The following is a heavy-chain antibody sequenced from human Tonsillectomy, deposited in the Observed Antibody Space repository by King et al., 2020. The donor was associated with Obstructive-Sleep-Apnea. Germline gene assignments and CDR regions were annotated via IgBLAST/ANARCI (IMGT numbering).Heavy chain of an antibody. J-gene: IGHJ4*02. Sequence: VQLVESGGGVVQPGRSLRLSCAASGFTFSSYGMHWVRQAPGKGLEWVAVIWYDGSNKYYADSVKGRFTISRDNSKNTLYLQMNSLRAEDTAVYYCARGDNYYGNHGYFDYWGQGTLVTVSS. CDR1: GFTFSSYG. CDR2: IWYDGSNK. CDR3: ARGDNYYGNHGYFDY. D-gene: IGHD3-10*01. V-gene: IGHV3-33*01.